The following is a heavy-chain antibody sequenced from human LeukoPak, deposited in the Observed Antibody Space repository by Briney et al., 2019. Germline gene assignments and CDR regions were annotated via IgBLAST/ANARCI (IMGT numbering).Heavy chain of an antibody. J-gene: IGHJ4*02. V-gene: IGHV4-34*01. CDR1: GGSFSGYY. CDR2: INHSGST. D-gene: IGHD1-14*01. CDR3: AIDHVKTEYYFDY. Sequence: SETLSLTCAVYGGSFSGYYWSWIRQPPGKGLEWIGEINHSGSTNYNPSLKSRVTISVDTSKNQFSLKLSSVTAADTAVYYCAIDHVKTEYYFDYWGQGTLVTVSS.